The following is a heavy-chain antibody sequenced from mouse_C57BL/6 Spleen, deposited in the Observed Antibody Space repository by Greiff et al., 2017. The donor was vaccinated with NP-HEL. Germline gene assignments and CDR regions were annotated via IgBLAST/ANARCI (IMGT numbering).Heavy chain of an antibody. D-gene: IGHD1-1*01. Sequence: EVKLVESGGGLVKPGGSLKLSCAASGFTFSSYAMSWVRQTPEKRLEWVATISDGGSYTYYPDNVKGRFTISRDNAKNNLYLQMSHLKSEDTAMYYCARGDYGWYFDVWGTATTVTVSS. CDR3: ARGDYGWYFDV. V-gene: IGHV5-4*03. CDR2: ISDGGSYT. CDR1: GFTFSSYA. J-gene: IGHJ1*03.